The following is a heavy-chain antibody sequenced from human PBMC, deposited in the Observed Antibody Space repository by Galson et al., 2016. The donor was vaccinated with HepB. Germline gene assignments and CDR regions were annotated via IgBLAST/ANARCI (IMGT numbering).Heavy chain of an antibody. J-gene: IGHJ4*02. V-gene: IGHV5-51*01. Sequence: QSGAEVKKPGESLKISCKASGYSFVSYWIGWVRQMPGKGLEWMGSIYPGDSNTVYGPSIQGQVNISVDKSMFTAYLQWSGLKASDTALYYCARRGGYYASRGYYDFDYWGQGTLVTVSS. CDR2: IYPGDSNT. CDR1: GYSFVSYW. CDR3: ARRGGYYASRGYYDFDY. D-gene: IGHD3-22*01.